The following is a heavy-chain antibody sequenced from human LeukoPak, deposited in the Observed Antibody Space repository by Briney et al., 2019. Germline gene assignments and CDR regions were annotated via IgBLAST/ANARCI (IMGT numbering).Heavy chain of an antibody. Sequence: PGGSLRLSCAASGFTFSGYEVNWVRQAPGQGLEWVSYISSSGSTMYYADSVKGRFPISRDNAKNSLYLQMNSLRDDDTAVYYCAKGRGTYPSFHYMDVWGKGTTVTISS. D-gene: IGHD2-2*01. J-gene: IGHJ6*03. CDR3: AKGRGTYPSFHYMDV. V-gene: IGHV3-48*03. CDR1: GFTFSGYE. CDR2: ISSSGSTM.